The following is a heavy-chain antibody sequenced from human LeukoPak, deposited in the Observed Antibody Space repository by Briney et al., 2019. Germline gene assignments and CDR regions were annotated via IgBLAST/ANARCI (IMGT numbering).Heavy chain of an antibody. CDR3: ASSPPSRGYPLPFDAFDI. D-gene: IGHD3-10*01. CDR2: IYYSGST. Sequence: PSETLSLTCTVSGGSISSSSYYWGWIRQPPGKGLEWIGSIYYSGSTYYNPSLKSRVTISVDTSKNQFSLKLSSVTAADTAVCYCASSPPSRGYPLPFDAFDIWGQGTMVTVSS. CDR1: GGSISSSSYY. V-gene: IGHV4-39*01. J-gene: IGHJ3*02.